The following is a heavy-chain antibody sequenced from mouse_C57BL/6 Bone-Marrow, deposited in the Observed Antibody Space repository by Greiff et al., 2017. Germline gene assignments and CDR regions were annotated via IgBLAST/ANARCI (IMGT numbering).Heavy chain of an antibody. V-gene: IGHV1-55*01. Sequence: QVQLQQPGAELVKPGASVKMSCKASGYTFTSYWITWVKQRPGQGLEWIGDIYPTSGRTNYNEKFKSKAILTVDTSSNTAYMQLSSLTSEDSAVFYWAKSGLLGRSVDYWGQGTTLTVSS. CDR1: GYTFTSYW. J-gene: IGHJ2*01. D-gene: IGHD4-1*01. CDR2: IYPTSGRT. CDR3: AKSGLLGRSVDY.